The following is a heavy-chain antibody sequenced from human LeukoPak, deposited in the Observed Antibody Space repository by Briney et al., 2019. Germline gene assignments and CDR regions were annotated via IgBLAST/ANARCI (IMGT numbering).Heavy chain of an antibody. Sequence: GGSLRLSCAASGFTFSNYAMSWVRQAPGKGLEWVSAISGSGGSTYYADSVKGRLTISRDNSKNTLYLQMNSLRAEDTAVYYCAKDPLAVTTRFDYWGQGTLVTVSS. CDR1: GFTFSNYA. V-gene: IGHV3-23*01. CDR2: ISGSGGST. CDR3: AKDPLAVTTRFDY. D-gene: IGHD2-21*02. J-gene: IGHJ4*02.